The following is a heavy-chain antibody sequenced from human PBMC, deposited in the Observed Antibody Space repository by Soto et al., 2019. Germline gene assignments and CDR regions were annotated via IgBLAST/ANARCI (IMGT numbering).Heavy chain of an antibody. Sequence: GASVKVSCKASGYTFTSYYMHWVRQAPGQGREWMGIINPSGGSTSYAQKFQGRVTMTRDTSTSTVYMELSSLRSEDTAVYYCASAFCSSTSCYTLMDVWGQGTTVTVSS. D-gene: IGHD2-2*02. CDR1: GYTFTSYY. V-gene: IGHV1-46*01. J-gene: IGHJ6*02. CDR2: INPSGGST. CDR3: ASAFCSSTSCYTLMDV.